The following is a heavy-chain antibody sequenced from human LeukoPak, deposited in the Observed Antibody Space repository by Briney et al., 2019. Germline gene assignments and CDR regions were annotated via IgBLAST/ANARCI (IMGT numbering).Heavy chain of an antibody. CDR3: ARDPAPPYADGGGWFDP. J-gene: IGHJ5*02. V-gene: IGHV1-2*02. Sequence: ASVKVSCKASGYTFTGYYMHWVRQAPGQGLAWMGWINPNSGGTNHAQKFQGRVTMTRDTSISTAYMELGRLRSDDTAVYYCARDPAPPYADGGGWFDPWGQGTLVTVSS. D-gene: IGHD3-16*01. CDR1: GYTFTGYY. CDR2: INPNSGGT.